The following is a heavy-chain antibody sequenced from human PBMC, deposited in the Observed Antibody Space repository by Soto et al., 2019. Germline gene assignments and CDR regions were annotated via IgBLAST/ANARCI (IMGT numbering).Heavy chain of an antibody. CDR1: GYTFASYD. D-gene: IGHD2-21*01. Sequence: QVQLVQSGAEVKTPGASVKVSCKASGYTFASYDINWVRQAPGQGLEWMGWMNPNSGNTGFAQKFQGRLTLTGDTALTIAHMELSSLRNEDTAVYYCARSDGYDFNWLDSWGQGTLVTVS. J-gene: IGHJ5*01. CDR3: ARSDGYDFNWLDS. V-gene: IGHV1-8*01. CDR2: MNPNSGNT.